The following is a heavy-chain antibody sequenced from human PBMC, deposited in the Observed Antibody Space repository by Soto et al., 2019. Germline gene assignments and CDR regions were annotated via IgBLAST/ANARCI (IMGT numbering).Heavy chain of an antibody. J-gene: IGHJ6*02. Sequence: ASVKVSCKASGYTFTSYAMHWVRQAPGQRLEWMGWINAGNGNTKYSQKFQGRVTITRDTSASTAYMELSSLRSEDTAVYYCASSQVGDPLYGNYYYYGMDVWGQGTTITVSS. V-gene: IGHV1-3*01. CDR2: INAGNGNT. CDR3: ASSQVGDPLYGNYYYYGMDV. D-gene: IGHD4-17*01. CDR1: GYTFTSYA.